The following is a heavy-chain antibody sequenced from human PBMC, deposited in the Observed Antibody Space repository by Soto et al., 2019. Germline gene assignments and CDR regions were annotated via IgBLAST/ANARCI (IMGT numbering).Heavy chain of an antibody. CDR3: AGPPELTRIYYYYGMDV. CDR1: GGTFSSYA. J-gene: IGHJ6*02. V-gene: IGHV1-69*12. CDR2: IIHIFGTA. D-gene: IGHD1-7*01. Sequence: QVQLVQSGAEVKKPGSSVKVSCKASGGTFSSYAISWVRQAPGQGLEWMGGIIHIFGTANYAQKFQGRVTITADESTSTAYMELSSLRSEDTAVYYCAGPPELTRIYYYYGMDVWGQGTTVTVSS.